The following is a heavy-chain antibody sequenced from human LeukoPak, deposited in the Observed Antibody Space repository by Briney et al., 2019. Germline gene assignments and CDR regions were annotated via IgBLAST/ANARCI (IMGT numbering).Heavy chain of an antibody. Sequence: ASVKVSCKASGYTFTSYGISWVRQAPGQGLEWMGWISTYNGNTNSAQKLQGRVTMTTDTSTSTAHMELRSLRSDDTAVYYCERDPCSGGSCHDAFDIWGQGTTVTVSS. D-gene: IGHD2-15*01. J-gene: IGHJ3*02. CDR1: GYTFTSYG. V-gene: IGHV1-18*01. CDR2: ISTYNGNT. CDR3: ERDPCSGGSCHDAFDI.